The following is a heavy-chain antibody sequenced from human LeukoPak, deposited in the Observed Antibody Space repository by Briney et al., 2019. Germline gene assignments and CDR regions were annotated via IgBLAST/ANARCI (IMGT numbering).Heavy chain of an antibody. Sequence: GGSLRLSCAASGFTFSSYGMHWVRQAPGKGLEWVAFIRYDGGNKYYADSVKGRFTISRDNSKNTLYLQMNSLRTEDTAVYYCAKGGNGYSYGYFDYWGQGTLVTVSS. CDR1: GFTFSSYG. D-gene: IGHD5-18*01. CDR2: IRYDGGNK. J-gene: IGHJ4*02. CDR3: AKGGNGYSYGYFDY. V-gene: IGHV3-30*02.